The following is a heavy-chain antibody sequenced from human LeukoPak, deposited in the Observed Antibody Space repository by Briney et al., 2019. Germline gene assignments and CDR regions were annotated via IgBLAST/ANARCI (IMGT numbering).Heavy chain of an antibody. CDR2: IIPIFGTA. Sequence: ASVKVSCKVSGGTFSSYAISWVRQAPGQGLEWMGGIIPIFGTANYAQKFQGRVTITADESTSTAYMELSSLRSEDTAVYYCAGYSGSYPMDYWGQGTLVTVSS. J-gene: IGHJ4*02. V-gene: IGHV1-69*13. CDR3: AGYSGSYPMDY. D-gene: IGHD1-26*01. CDR1: GGTFSSYA.